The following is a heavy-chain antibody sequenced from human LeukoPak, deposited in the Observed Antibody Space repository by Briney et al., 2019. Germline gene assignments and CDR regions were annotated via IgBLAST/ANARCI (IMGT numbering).Heavy chain of an antibody. CDR3: AREVHYYDSSGYSRWFDP. Sequence: KPSQTLSLTCAISGDSVSSNSAAWNWIRQSPSRGLEWLGRTYYRSKWYNDYAVSVKSRITINPDTSKNQFSLQLHSVTPEDTAVYYCAREVHYYDSSGYSRWFDPWGQGTLVTVSS. J-gene: IGHJ5*02. D-gene: IGHD3-22*01. V-gene: IGHV6-1*01. CDR1: GDSVSSNSAA. CDR2: TYYRSKWYN.